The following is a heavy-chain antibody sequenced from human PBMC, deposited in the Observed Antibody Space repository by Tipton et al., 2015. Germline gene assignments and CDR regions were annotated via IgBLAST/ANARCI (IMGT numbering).Heavy chain of an antibody. CDR3: AREVWYYDSSGYDY. V-gene: IGHV4-59*12. CDR2: IYYSGST. D-gene: IGHD3-22*01. Sequence: TLSLTCTVSGGSISRYYWSWIRQPPGKGLEWIAYIYYSGSTNYNPSLKSRVTISVDTSKNQFSLHLSSVTAADTAVYYRAREVWYYDSSGYDYWGQGTLVTVSS. CDR1: GGSISRYY. J-gene: IGHJ4*02.